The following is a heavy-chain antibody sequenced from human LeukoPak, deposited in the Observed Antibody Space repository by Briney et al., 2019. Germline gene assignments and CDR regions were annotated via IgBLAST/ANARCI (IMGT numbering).Heavy chain of an antibody. CDR3: ARGHFGVVLDY. V-gene: IGHV3-23*01. CDR2: VGGGTDI. Sequence: PGGSLRLSCVASGFTFNVHGMTWVRQAPGEGLEWVSSVGGGTDIHYADSVKGRFIASRDNSKNTLYLQMNSLRAEDTAVYYCARGHFGVVLDYWGQGTLVTVSS. CDR1: GFTFNVHG. J-gene: IGHJ4*02. D-gene: IGHD3-3*01.